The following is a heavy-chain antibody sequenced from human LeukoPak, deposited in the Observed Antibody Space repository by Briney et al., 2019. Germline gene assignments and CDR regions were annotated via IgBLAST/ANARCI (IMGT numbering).Heavy chain of an antibody. Sequence: GESLRLSCAASEFTFSSYRMDWVRQVPGKGLEWVASISSSSIEIYYADAVKGRFTISRDNAKNSLYLQMSSLRGEDTAVYYCARGGYSHYDYWGPGTLVTVSS. V-gene: IGHV3-21*01. CDR1: EFTFSSYR. J-gene: IGHJ4*02. CDR2: ISSSSIEI. D-gene: IGHD6-13*01. CDR3: ARGGYSHYDY.